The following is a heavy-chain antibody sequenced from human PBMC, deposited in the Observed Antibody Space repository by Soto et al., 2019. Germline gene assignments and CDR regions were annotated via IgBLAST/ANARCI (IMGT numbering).Heavy chain of an antibody. D-gene: IGHD4-17*01. V-gene: IGHV1-2*02. CDR1: GYSFTGYS. Sequence: QVQLVQSGAEVKEPGASVKVSCKAPGYSFTGYSIHWVRQAPGQGLEWMGWVNGNSGDTRYSQRLQGRVAMTRDTSTSTAYMELSRLTSDATAVFYCARGRWGTGDYGGLIDNWGQGTLVTVSS. CDR2: VNGNSGDT. CDR3: ARGRWGTGDYGGLIDN. J-gene: IGHJ4*02.